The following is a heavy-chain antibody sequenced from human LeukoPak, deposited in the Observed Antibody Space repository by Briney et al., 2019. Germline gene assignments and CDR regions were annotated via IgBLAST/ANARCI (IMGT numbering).Heavy chain of an antibody. CDR3: AKAGSSSLFAFDI. CDR1: GFTFYDYA. J-gene: IGHJ3*02. V-gene: IGHV3-43*02. CDR2: ISGDGGST. Sequence: PRGSLRLSCAAPGFTFYDYAMHSVRQAPGRGLECVSLISGDGGSTYYADSVRGRFTISRDNSKNSLYLQMNSLRTEDTALYYCAKAGSSSLFAFDIWGQGTMVTVSS. D-gene: IGHD6-13*01.